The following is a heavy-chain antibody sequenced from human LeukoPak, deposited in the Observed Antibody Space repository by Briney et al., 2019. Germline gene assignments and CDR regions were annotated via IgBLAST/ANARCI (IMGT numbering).Heavy chain of an antibody. CDR2: IYYSGST. CDR3: ARAEYLKVFDI. V-gene: IGHV4-59*01. Sequence: SETLSLTCTVSGGSISSYYWSWIRQPPGKGLEWIGYIYYSGSTNYNPSLKSRVTISVDTSKNQFSLKLSSVTAADTAVYYCARAEYLKVFDIWGQGTMVTVSS. J-gene: IGHJ3*02. CDR1: GGSISSYY. D-gene: IGHD2/OR15-2a*01.